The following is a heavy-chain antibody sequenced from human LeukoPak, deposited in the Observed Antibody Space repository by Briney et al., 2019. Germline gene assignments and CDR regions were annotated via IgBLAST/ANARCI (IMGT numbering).Heavy chain of an antibody. CDR2: IYDSGST. J-gene: IGHJ6*02. CDR1: GGSISSEY. CDR3: ARHLYYYYAMDV. V-gene: IGHV4-59*08. Sequence: SETLSLTCTVSGGSISSEYWSWIRQPPGKGLEWIGCIYDSGSTNYNPSLKSRVTISVDTSKNQFSLKLSSVTAADTAVYYCARHLYYYYAMDVWGQGTTVTVSS.